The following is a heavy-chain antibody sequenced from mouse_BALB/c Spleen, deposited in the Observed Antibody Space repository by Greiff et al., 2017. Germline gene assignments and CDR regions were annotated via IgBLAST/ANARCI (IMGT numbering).Heavy chain of an antibody. D-gene: IGHD2-4*01. CDR3: ARGDYLYAMDY. J-gene: IGHJ4*01. CDR2: IRNKANGYTT. V-gene: IGHV7-3*02. CDR1: GFTFTDYY. Sequence: EVQRVESGGGLVQPGGPLRLSCATSGFTFTDYYMSWVRQPPGKALEWLGFIRNKANGYTTEYSASVKGRFTISRDNSQSILYLQMNTLRAEDSATYYCARGDYLYAMDYWGQGTSVTVSS.